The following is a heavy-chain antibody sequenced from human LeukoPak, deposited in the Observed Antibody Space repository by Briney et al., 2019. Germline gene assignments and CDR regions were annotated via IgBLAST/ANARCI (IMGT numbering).Heavy chain of an antibody. Sequence: GGSLRLSCAASGFTFSIYWMHWVRQAPGDGLGWVSPINSDVSSTSYADAVKGRFTISTDNAKNTLYLQMNSLRAEDTAVYYCARETYDILTGYYGHCDYWGQGTLVTVSS. CDR2: INSDVSST. J-gene: IGHJ4*02. V-gene: IGHV3-74*01. CDR1: GFTFSIYW. CDR3: ARETYDILTGYYGHCDY. D-gene: IGHD3-9*01.